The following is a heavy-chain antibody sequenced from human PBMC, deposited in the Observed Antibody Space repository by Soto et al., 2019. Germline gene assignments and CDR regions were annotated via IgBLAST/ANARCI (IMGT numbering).Heavy chain of an antibody. CDR3: ARRARGAARQVDY. V-gene: IGHV4-39*01. CDR1: GGSISSSSYY. J-gene: IGHJ4*02. Sequence: KASETLSLTCTVSGGSISSSSYYWGWIRQPPGKGLEWIGSIYYSGSTYYNPSLKSRVTISVDTSKNQFSLKLSSVTAADTAVYYCARRARGAARQVDYWGQGTLVTVSS. CDR2: IYYSGST. D-gene: IGHD6-6*01.